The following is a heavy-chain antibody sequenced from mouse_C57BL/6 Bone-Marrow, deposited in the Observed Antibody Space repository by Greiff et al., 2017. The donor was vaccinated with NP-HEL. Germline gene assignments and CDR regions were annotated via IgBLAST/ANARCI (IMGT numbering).Heavy chain of an antibody. CDR3: ARSRLLDY. CDR1: GYAFSSSW. J-gene: IGHJ2*01. D-gene: IGHD2-2*01. V-gene: IGHV1-82*01. CDR2: IYPGDGDT. Sequence: QVQLQQSGPELVKPGASVKISCKASGYAFSSSWMNWVKQRPGKGLEWIGRIYPGDGDTNYNGKFKGKATLTADKSSSTACMQLSSLTSEDSAVYFCARSRLLDYWGQGTTLTVSS.